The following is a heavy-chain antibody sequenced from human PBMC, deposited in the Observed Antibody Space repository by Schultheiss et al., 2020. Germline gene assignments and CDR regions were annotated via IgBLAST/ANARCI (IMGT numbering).Heavy chain of an antibody. Sequence: SETLSLTCTVSGGSISSGGYYWSWIRQHPGKGLEWIGYIYYSGSTYYNPSLKSRVTISVDTSKNQFSLKLSSVTAADTAVYYCARESSSSSDWYFDLWGRGTLVTVSS. CDR2: IYYSGST. J-gene: IGHJ2*01. D-gene: IGHD6-6*01. CDR1: GGSISSGGYY. V-gene: IGHV4-31*03. CDR3: ARESSSSSDWYFDL.